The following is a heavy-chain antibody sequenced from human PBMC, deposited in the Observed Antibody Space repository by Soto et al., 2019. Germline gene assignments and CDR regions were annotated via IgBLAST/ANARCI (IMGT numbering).Heavy chain of an antibody. V-gene: IGHV3-33*01. D-gene: IGHD3-9*01. CDR3: ARDAEAYFDVLTGVSHFDY. J-gene: IGHJ4*02. CDR2: IWYDGNNK. Sequence: QVQLVESGGGVVQPGRSLRLSCAASGFTFSNYGIHWVRQAPGKGLEWVAAIWYDGNNKYYADSVKGRFTISRDNTNNEMYMQMKSLRAESTDVYYFARDAEAYFDVLTGVSHFDYWGKGTLVTVSS. CDR1: GFTFSNYG.